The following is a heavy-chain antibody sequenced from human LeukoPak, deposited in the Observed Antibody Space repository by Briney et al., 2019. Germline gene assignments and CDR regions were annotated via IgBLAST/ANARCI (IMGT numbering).Heavy chain of an antibody. CDR3: ARAVAGTLWVEYYFDY. CDR2: IYYSGST. V-gene: IGHV4-39*07. D-gene: IGHD6-19*01. Sequence: PSETLSLTCTVSGGSISSSSYYWGWIRQPPGKGLEWIGSIYYSGSTYYNPSLKSRVTISVDTSKNQFSLKLSSVTAADTAVYYCARAVAGTLWVEYYFDYWGQGTLVTVSS. CDR1: GGSISSSSYY. J-gene: IGHJ4*02.